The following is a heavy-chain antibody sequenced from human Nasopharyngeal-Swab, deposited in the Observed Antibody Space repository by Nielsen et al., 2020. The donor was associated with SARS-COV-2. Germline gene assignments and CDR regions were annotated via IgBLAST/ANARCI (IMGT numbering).Heavy chain of an antibody. Sequence: SGPTLVQPTETLTLTCTVSGFSLSNARMGVSWIRQPPGKALEWLAHIFSNDEKSYSTSLKSRLTISKDTSKSQVVLTMTNMDPVDTATYYCARQAFLSGSYRADYYYGMDVWGQGTTVTVSS. CDR2: IFSNDEK. CDR3: ARQAFLSGSYRADYYYGMDV. CDR1: GFSLSNARMG. D-gene: IGHD1-26*01. J-gene: IGHJ6*02. V-gene: IGHV2-26*01.